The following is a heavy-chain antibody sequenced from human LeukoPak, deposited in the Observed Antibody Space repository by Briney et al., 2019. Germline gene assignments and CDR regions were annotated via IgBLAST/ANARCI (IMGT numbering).Heavy chain of an antibody. Sequence: GGSLRLSCAASGFTFSSYSMNWLRQATGKGLEWVSSISSSSSYIYYADSVKGRFTISRDNSKDTLFLQINSLRAEDTAVYYCAREDNSGWDRRYFDYWGQGTLVTVSS. CDR1: GFTFSSYS. J-gene: IGHJ4*02. CDR3: AREDNSGWDRRYFDY. CDR2: ISSSSSYI. D-gene: IGHD6-19*01. V-gene: IGHV3-21*01.